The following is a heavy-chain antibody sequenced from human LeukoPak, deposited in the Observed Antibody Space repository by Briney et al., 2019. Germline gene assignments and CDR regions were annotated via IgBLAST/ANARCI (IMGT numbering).Heavy chain of an antibody. V-gene: IGHV3-64D*06. CDR2: ISSNGGST. CDR1: GFTFSSYA. D-gene: IGHD6-19*01. Sequence: GGSLRPSCSASGFTFSSYAMHWVRQAPGKGLEYVSAISSNGGSTYYADSVKGRFTISRDNSKNTLYLQMSSLRAEDTAVYYCASIAVAGTPNFDYWGQGTLVTVSS. J-gene: IGHJ4*02. CDR3: ASIAVAGTPNFDY.